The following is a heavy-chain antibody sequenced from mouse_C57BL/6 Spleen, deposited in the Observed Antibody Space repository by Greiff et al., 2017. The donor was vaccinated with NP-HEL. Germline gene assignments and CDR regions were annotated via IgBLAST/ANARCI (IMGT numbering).Heavy chain of an antibody. D-gene: IGHD1-1*01. J-gene: IGHJ4*01. V-gene: IGHV5-17*01. Sequence: EVKLMESGGGLVKPGGSLKLSCAASGFTFSDYGMHWVRQAPEEGLEWVAYISSGSSTIYYADTVKGRFTISRDNAKNTLFLPMTSLRSEDTAMYYCATLYGNYAMDYWGQGTSVTVSS. CDR3: ATLYGNYAMDY. CDR1: GFTFSDYG. CDR2: ISSGSSTI.